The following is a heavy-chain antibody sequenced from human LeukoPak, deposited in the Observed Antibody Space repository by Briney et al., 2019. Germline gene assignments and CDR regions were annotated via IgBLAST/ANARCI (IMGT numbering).Heavy chain of an antibody. CDR3: ARARGGSYNFDY. D-gene: IGHD1-26*01. V-gene: IGHV1-69*06. J-gene: IGHJ4*02. CDR2: IIPIFGTA. Sequence: SVKVSCKASGGTFSSYAISWVRQAPGQGLEWMGGIIPIFGTANYAQKFQGRVTITADKSTSTAYMELSSLRSEDTAVYYCARARGGSYNFDYWGQGTLVTVSS. CDR1: GGTFSSYA.